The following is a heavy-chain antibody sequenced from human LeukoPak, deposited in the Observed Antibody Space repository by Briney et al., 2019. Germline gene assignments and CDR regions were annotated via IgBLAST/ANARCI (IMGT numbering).Heavy chain of an antibody. J-gene: IGHJ4*02. Sequence: ASVKVSCKASGYTFTTYDINWVRQATGQGLEWMGWMNPNSGYTGCAQKLQGRVTITRDTSISTAYMELSSLRSEDTAVYYCARVAGSIDYWGQGTLVTVSS. V-gene: IGHV1-8*03. CDR1: GYTFTTYD. CDR2: MNPNSGYT. CDR3: ARVAGSIDY. D-gene: IGHD6-19*01.